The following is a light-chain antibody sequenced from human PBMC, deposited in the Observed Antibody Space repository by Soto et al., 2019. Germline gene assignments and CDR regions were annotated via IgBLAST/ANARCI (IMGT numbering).Light chain of an antibody. CDR1: QGISTY. CDR3: QHLNGYPRT. Sequence: DIQLTQSPSFLSASVGDRVTITCRASQGISTYLAWYQQEPGKAPKLLIYAASTLHSGVPSRFGGSGSGTEFTLTISSLQPEDFATYYCQHLNGYPRTFGQGTKVEIK. J-gene: IGKJ1*01. CDR2: AAS. V-gene: IGKV1-9*01.